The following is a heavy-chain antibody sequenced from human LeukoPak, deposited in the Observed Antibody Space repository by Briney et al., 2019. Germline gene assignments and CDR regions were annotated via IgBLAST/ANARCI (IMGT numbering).Heavy chain of an antibody. CDR1: GGSISSYY. CDR3: ASSESGSYSDAFDI. CDR2: IYTSGST. Sequence: SETLSLTCTVSGGSISSYYWSWIRQPPGKGLEWIGYIYTSGSTNYNPSLKSRVTILVDTSKNQFSLKLSSVTAADTAVYYCASSESGSYSDAFDIWGQGTMLTVSS. D-gene: IGHD1-26*01. V-gene: IGHV4-4*09. J-gene: IGHJ3*02.